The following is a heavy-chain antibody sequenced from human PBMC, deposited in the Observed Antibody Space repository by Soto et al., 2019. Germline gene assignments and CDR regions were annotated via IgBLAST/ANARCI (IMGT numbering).Heavy chain of an antibody. CDR3: GRVSGLSSRRGYFDS. Sequence: HSETLSLTCGVSGDSIGTGKWWTWVRQPPGKGLQWIGETWHSGSPNYNPSLASRVTISVDKSKNQFSLMLRSVTAADTAVYYCGRVSGLSSRRGYFDSWGQGTLVTVSS. V-gene: IGHV4-4*02. CDR2: TWHSGSP. CDR1: GDSIGTGKW. D-gene: IGHD2-15*01. J-gene: IGHJ4*02.